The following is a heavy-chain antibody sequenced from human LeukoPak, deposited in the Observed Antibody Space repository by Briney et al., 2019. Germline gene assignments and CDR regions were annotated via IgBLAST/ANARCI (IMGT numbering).Heavy chain of an antibody. D-gene: IGHD2-21*02. CDR3: ARARVFCGSDCYSDLGY. J-gene: IGHJ4*02. CDR2: ISSSSDYI. CDR1: GFSFSTYT. Sequence: GGSLRLSCATSGFSFSTYTMTWVRQAPGKGLEWVSSISSSSDYIYYADSEQGRFTISRDNAKNSLYLQMNSLSAEDTAVYYCARARVFCGSDCYSDLGYWGQGTLVTVSS. V-gene: IGHV3-21*01.